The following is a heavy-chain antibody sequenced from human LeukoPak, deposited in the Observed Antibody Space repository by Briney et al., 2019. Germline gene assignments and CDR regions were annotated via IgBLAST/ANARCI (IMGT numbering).Heavy chain of an antibody. Sequence: GGSLRLSCAASGFTFSSYAMSWVRQAPGKGLGWVSAISGSGGSTYYADSVKGRFTISRDNSKNTLYLQMNSLRAEDTAVYYCAKATDRRVAGVLDYWGQGTLVTVSS. J-gene: IGHJ4*02. CDR1: GFTFSSYA. D-gene: IGHD6-19*01. CDR2: ISGSGGST. CDR3: AKATDRRVAGVLDY. V-gene: IGHV3-23*01.